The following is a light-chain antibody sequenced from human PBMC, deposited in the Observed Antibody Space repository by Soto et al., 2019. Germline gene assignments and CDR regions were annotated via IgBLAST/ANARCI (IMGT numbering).Light chain of an antibody. V-gene: IGLV1-44*01. Sequence: QSVLTQPPSASATPGRSVIISCSGTSSNIGTNTVTWYQQLPGTAPKLLIYANDQRPSGVPDRFSGSKSGTSASLAISGLQSEDEADYYCAAWDDSRLFGTGTKLTVL. CDR1: SSNIGTNT. J-gene: IGLJ1*01. CDR3: AAWDDSRL. CDR2: AND.